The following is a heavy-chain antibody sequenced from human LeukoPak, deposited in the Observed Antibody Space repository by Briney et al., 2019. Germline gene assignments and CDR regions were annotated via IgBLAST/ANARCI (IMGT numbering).Heavy chain of an antibody. CDR3: XREXXXYYXXXGRAYXXXX. CDR2: TYYRSKWYN. J-gene: IGHJ4*02. D-gene: IGHD3-22*01. CDR1: GDSVSSNSAA. V-gene: IGHV6-1*01. Sequence: SQTLSLTCAISGDSVSSNSAAWNWIRQSPSRGLEWLGRTYYRSKWYNDYAVSVKSRITINQDTSKNQFSLQLNSVTPEDTAVXXCXREXXXYYXXXGRAYXXXXWGQXXXXTVX.